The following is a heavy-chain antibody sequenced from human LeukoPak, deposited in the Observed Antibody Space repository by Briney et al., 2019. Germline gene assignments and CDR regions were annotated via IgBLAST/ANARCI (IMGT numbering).Heavy chain of an antibody. CDR3: ARDYFSDYVFDF. CDR2: TSADNGHT. J-gene: IGHJ4*02. D-gene: IGHD3-10*02. CDR1: GYTFTSYG. Sequence: ASVKVSCKASGYTFTSYGISWVRQAPGQGLEWMGFTSADNGHTNYVQKFQGGVTMTTDTSTNTAYMELRSLRFDDTAMYYCARDYFSDYVFDFWGQGTLITVSS. V-gene: IGHV1-18*01.